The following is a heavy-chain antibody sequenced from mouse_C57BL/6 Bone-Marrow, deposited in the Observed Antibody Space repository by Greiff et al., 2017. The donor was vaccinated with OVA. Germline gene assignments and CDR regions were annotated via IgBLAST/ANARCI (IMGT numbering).Heavy chain of an antibody. CDR3: AGVDYCYYDLVLFDY. CDR1: GFTFSSYG. J-gene: IGHJ2*01. CDR2: ISSGGSYT. V-gene: IGHV5-6*01. D-gene: IGHD2-12*01. Sequence: EVQLVESGADLVKPGGSLKLSCAASGFTFSSYGMSWVRQTPDKRLEWVGTISSGGSYTYYTDSVKGRYTISRDNAKNTLYLQMSSLKSEDTAIYYCAGVDYCYYDLVLFDYWGQGTTLTVSS.